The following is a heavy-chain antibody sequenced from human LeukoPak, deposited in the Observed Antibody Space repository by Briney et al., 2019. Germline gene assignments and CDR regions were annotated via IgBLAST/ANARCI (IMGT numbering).Heavy chain of an antibody. Sequence: SETLSLTRSVSGGSINDYYWNWIRQPAGKGLEWIGRFYSSGGTYYNPTLKSPVTISVDKSKSQLSLNLRSVTAADTAVYYCARGSFGHFDRWGQGTLVTVSS. CDR2: FYSSGGT. CDR3: ARGSFGHFDR. V-gene: IGHV4-4*07. CDR1: GGSINDYY. J-gene: IGHJ4*02. D-gene: IGHD5-18*01.